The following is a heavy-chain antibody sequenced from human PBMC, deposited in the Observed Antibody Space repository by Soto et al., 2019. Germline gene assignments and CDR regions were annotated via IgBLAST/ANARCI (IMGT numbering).Heavy chain of an antibody. Sequence: QIHLVESGGDVVQPGRSLRLSCAASGFNFGFFGMHWVRQAPGKGLEWVAFISGDGIYTHYADSVRGRFTLSRDYSKKTMYLQMDTLREDDTALYYCARGNLSFDFDSWGQGTLVTVSS. CDR2: ISGDGIYT. CDR1: GFNFGFFG. J-gene: IGHJ4*02. D-gene: IGHD3-10*01. V-gene: IGHV3-30*03. CDR3: ARGNLSFDFDS.